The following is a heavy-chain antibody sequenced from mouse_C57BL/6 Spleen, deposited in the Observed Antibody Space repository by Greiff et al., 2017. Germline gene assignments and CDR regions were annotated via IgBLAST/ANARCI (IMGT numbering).Heavy chain of an antibody. J-gene: IGHJ3*01. V-gene: IGHV3-6*01. Sequence: VQLQQSGPGLVKPSQSLSLTCSVTGYSITSGYYWNWIRQFPGNKLEWMGYISYDGSNNYNPSLKNRISITRDTSKNQFFLKLNSVTTEDTATYYCAREAYYSNGAYWGQGTLVTVSA. CDR2: ISYDGSN. CDR1: GYSITSGYY. CDR3: AREAYYSNGAY. D-gene: IGHD2-5*01.